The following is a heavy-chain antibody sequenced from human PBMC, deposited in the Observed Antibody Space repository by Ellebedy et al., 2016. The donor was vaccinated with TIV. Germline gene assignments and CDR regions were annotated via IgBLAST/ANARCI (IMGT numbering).Heavy chain of an antibody. J-gene: IGHJ4*02. V-gene: IGHV3-74*01. CDR2: INSDGSST. CDR1: GFTFSSSW. D-gene: IGHD6-13*01. Sequence: GGSLRLSCAASGFTFSSSWMHWVRQAPGKGPVWLSRINSDGSSTSYADSVKGRFTVSRDNAKNTLYLQMDSLRAEDTAVYYSASPGGVIAAYFDYWGQGTLVTVSS. CDR3: ASPGGVIAAYFDY.